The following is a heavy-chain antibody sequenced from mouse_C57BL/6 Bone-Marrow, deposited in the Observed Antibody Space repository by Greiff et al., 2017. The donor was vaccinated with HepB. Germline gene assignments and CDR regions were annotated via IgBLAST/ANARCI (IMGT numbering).Heavy chain of an antibody. CDR1: GYTFTSYW. Sequence: QVQLQQPGTELVKPGASVKLSCKASGYTFTSYWMHWVKQRPGQGLEWIGNINPSNGGTNYNEKFKSKATLTVDKSSSTAYMQLSSLTSEDSAVYECASQVPDYYGSRAMDDWGQGTSVTVSS. D-gene: IGHD1-1*01. CDR3: ASQVPDYYGSRAMDD. CDR2: INPSNGGT. V-gene: IGHV1-53*01. J-gene: IGHJ4*01.